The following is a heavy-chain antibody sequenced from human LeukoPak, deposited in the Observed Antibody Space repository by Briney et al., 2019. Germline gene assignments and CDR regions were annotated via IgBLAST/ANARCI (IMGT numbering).Heavy chain of an antibody. V-gene: IGHV4-34*01. D-gene: IGHD6-19*01. CDR2: INHSGST. J-gene: IGHJ4*02. CDR3: ARLREEGYMEAVALDPNHDY. CDR1: GGSFSAYY. Sequence: PSETLSLTCAVYGGSFSAYYWSWIRQPPGKGLEWIGEINHSGSTNYNPSLKSRVTISVDTSKNQFSLKLSSVTAADTAVYYCARLREEGYMEAVALDPNHDYWGQGTLVTVSS.